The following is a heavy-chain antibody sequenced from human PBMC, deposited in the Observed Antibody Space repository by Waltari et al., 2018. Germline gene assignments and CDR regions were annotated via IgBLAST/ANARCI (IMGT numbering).Heavy chain of an antibody. Sequence: QLQLQESGPGLVKPSETLTLTCTVSGGSVSNRGCYWGWIRQSPGEGLEWIGSIFYSGITYYNPSLKSRLTVSLDTSKNQFSLKLTSATAADTAVYYCARQSELTTIDYWGQGALVTVSS. J-gene: IGHJ4*02. CDR3: ARQSELTTIDY. V-gene: IGHV4-39*07. CDR2: IFYSGIT. CDR1: GGSVSNRGCY. D-gene: IGHD1-1*01.